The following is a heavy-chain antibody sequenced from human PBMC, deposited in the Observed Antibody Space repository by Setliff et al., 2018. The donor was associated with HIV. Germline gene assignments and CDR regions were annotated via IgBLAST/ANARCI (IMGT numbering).Heavy chain of an antibody. CDR2: IYYSGST. V-gene: IGHV4-59*08. Sequence: SETLSLTCTVSGGSNSSYYWSWIRQPPGKGLEWIGYIYYSGSTTYNPSLKSRVTISVDTSKNQFSLKLSSVTAADTAVYYCARHAPRNHDLAGVFYPYYMDVWGKGTTVTVSS. CDR1: GGSNSSYY. D-gene: IGHD1-1*01. CDR3: ARHAPRNHDLAGVFYPYYMDV. J-gene: IGHJ6*03.